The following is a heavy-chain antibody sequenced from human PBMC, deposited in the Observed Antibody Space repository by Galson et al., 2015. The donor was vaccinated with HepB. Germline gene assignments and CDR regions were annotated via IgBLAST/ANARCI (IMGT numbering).Heavy chain of an antibody. V-gene: IGHV3-23*01. CDR3: AKERIAAAGYTYYYYGMDV. Sequence: SLRLSCAASGFTFSSYAMSWVRQAPGKGLEWVSAISGSGGSTYYADSVKGRFTISRDNSKNTLYLQMNSLRAEDTAVYYCAKERIAAAGYTYYYYGMDVWGQGTTVTVSS. CDR1: GFTFSSYA. D-gene: IGHD6-13*01. CDR2: ISGSGGST. J-gene: IGHJ6*02.